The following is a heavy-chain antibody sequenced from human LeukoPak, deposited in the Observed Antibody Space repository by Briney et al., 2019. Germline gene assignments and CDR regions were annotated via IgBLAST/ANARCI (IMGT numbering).Heavy chain of an antibody. CDR3: AKAQTTQYCSSTSCSYDY. CDR1: GFTFDDYG. D-gene: IGHD2-2*01. Sequence: GGSLRLSCAASGFTFDDYGMSWVRQAPGKGLEWVSAISVSGGTTYYADSVKGRFTISRDNSKNTLFLQMNSLRAEDTAVYYCAKAQTTQYCSSTSCSYDYWGEGTLVTVSS. V-gene: IGHV3-23*01. J-gene: IGHJ4*02. CDR2: ISVSGGTT.